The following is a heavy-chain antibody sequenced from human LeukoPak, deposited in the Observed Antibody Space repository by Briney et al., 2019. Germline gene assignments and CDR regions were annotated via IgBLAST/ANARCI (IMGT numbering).Heavy chain of an antibody. CDR2: ISGSGGST. Sequence: GGSLRLSCAASGFTFSSYAMSWVRQAPGKGLEWVSAISGSGGSTYYADSVKGRFTISRDNSKNTLYLQMNSLRAEDTAVYYCARRWYCSSTSCYTGYGMDVWGQGTTVTVSS. D-gene: IGHD2-2*02. CDR3: ARRWYCSSTSCYTGYGMDV. CDR1: GFTFSSYA. V-gene: IGHV3-23*01. J-gene: IGHJ6*02.